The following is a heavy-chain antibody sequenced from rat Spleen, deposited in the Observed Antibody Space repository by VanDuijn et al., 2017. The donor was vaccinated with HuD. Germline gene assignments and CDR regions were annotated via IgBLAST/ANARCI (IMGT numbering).Heavy chain of an antibody. CDR1: GFSLTSYN. V-gene: IGHV2-30*01. CDR2: IWGDGSP. D-gene: IGHD1-11*01. Sequence: QVQLKESGPGLVQPSQTLSLTCTVSGFSLTSYNVHWVRQPTGKGLEWMGGIWGDGSPDYNSALKSRLRISRDTSKSQVFLKMNSLQTDDTVIYFCARSYGGYTSNWFAYWGQGTLITVSS. CDR3: ARSYGGYTSNWFAY. J-gene: IGHJ3*01.